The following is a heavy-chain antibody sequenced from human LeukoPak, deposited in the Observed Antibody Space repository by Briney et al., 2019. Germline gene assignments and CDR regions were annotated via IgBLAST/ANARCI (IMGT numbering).Heavy chain of an antibody. Sequence: SETLSLTCTVSGGSISSGGYYWSWIRQPPGKGLEWIGYIYYSGSTNYNPSLKSRVTISVDTSKNQFSLKLSSVTAADTAVYYCARERGGGDYGGNTRDDAFDIWGQGTMVTVSS. CDR2: IYYSGST. J-gene: IGHJ3*02. D-gene: IGHD4-23*01. V-gene: IGHV4-61*08. CDR3: ARERGGGDYGGNTRDDAFDI. CDR1: GGSISSGGYY.